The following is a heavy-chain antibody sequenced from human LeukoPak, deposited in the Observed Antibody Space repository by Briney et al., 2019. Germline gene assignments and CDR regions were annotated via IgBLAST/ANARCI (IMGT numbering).Heavy chain of an antibody. D-gene: IGHD3-10*01. CDR1: TLTFNSYA. CDR3: ARDYYGSGSYFDY. V-gene: IGHV3-48*02. J-gene: IGHJ4*02. Sequence: PGGSLRLSCAASTLTFNSYAMNWVRQAPGKGLEWVSYISSSSSTIYYADSVKGRFTISRDNAKNSLYLQMSSLRDGDTAVYYCARDYYGSGSYFDYWGQGTLVTVSS. CDR2: ISSSSSTI.